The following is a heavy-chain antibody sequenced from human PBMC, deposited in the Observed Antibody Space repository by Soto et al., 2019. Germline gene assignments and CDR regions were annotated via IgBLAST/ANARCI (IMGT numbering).Heavy chain of an antibody. V-gene: IGHV4-61*01. D-gene: IGHD6-19*01. CDR1: GGSVSSGSYY. J-gene: IGHJ6*02. CDR3: ARGIEGWYQGRYYYGMDV. CDR2: IYCRGST. Sequence: QVQLQESGPGLVKPSETLSLTCTVSGGSVSSGSYYWSWIRQPPGKGLEWLGYIYCRGSTNYNPPLKSRVTISVDTSKNQFSLKLSSVTAADTAVYYCARGIEGWYQGRYYYGMDVWGQGTTVTVSS.